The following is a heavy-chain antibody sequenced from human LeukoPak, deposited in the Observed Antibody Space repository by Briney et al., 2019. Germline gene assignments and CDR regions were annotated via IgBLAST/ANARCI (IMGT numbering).Heavy chain of an antibody. Sequence: GGSLRLSCAASGFIFSSYPMHWVRQAPGKGLEYVSSILGNGGSPQYANSVKGRFTISRDNSKNTLHLQMGSLRADDMAVYYCARDGVGGWAFDIWGQGTMVTVSS. CDR3: ARDGVGGWAFDI. D-gene: IGHD3-16*01. V-gene: IGHV3-64*01. CDR2: ILGNGGSP. J-gene: IGHJ3*02. CDR1: GFIFSSYP.